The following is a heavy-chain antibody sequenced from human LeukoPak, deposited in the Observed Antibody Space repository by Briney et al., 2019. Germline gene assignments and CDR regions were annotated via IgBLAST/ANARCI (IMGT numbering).Heavy chain of an antibody. D-gene: IGHD5-12*01. Sequence: GGSLRLSCAASGFTFSSYWMSWVRQAPGKGLEWVANIKQDGSEKYYVDSVKGRFTISRDNAKNSLYLQMNSLRAEDTAVYYCARGNLVATGIFDYWGQGTLVTVSS. CDR2: IKQDGSEK. CDR3: ARGNLVATGIFDY. CDR1: GFTFSSYW. V-gene: IGHV3-7*01. J-gene: IGHJ4*02.